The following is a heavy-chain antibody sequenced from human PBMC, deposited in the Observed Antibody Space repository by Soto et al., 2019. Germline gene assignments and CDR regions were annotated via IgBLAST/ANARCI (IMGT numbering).Heavy chain of an antibody. Sequence: QITLKESGPPLVKLTETLTLTCTVSGFSLMTNGVGVGWFRQPPGKALEWLALIYRDDDKRYRPSLKSRVTITKDTTKNQVVLTRTNMDPVDTATYYCAHTVARGAYWETFNYWGQGTLVTVSS. CDR3: AHTVARGAYWETFNY. D-gene: IGHD1-26*01. J-gene: IGHJ4*02. V-gene: IGHV2-5*02. CDR2: IYRDDDK. CDR1: GFSLMTNGVG.